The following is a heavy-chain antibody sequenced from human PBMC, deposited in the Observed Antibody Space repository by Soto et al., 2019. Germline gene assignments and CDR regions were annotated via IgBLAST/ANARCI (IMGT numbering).Heavy chain of an antibody. CDR2: ISAYNGNT. V-gene: IGHV1-18*01. D-gene: IGHD1-26*01. CDR1: GYTFTSYG. CDR3: ARDRLIVGAEPDAFDI. Sequence: QVRLVQSGAEVKKPGASVKVSCKASGYTFTSYGISWVRQAPGQGLEWMGWISAYNGNTNYAQKLQGRVTMTTDTSTSTAYMELRSLRSDDTAVYYCARDRLIVGAEPDAFDIWGQGTMVTVSS. J-gene: IGHJ3*02.